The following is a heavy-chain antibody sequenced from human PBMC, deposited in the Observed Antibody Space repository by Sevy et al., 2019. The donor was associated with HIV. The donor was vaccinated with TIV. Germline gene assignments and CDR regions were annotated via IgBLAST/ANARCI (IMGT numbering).Heavy chain of an antibody. V-gene: IGHV3-72*01. CDR2: TRNKANSYTT. J-gene: IGHJ3*02. CDR3: ARTRIVVAGTYQPIAFDI. Sequence: GGSLRLSCAASGFTFSDHYMDWVRQAPGKGLEWVGRTRNKANSYTTEYAASVKGRFTISRDDSKNSLYLQMNSLKTEDTAVYYCARTRIVVAGTYQPIAFDIWGQWTMVTVSS. D-gene: IGHD6-19*01. CDR1: GFTFSDHY.